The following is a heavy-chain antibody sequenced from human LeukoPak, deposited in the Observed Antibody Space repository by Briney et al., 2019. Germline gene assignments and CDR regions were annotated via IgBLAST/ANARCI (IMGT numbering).Heavy chain of an antibody. CDR1: GFTFSSYA. CDR3: ARDITGTTGAIDS. CDR2: ISYDGSNK. V-gene: IGHV3-30*04. Sequence: GGSLRLSCAASGFTFSSYAMHWVRQAPGKGLEWVAVISYDGSNKYYADSVKGRFTISRDNSKNTLYLQMNSLRGEDTAVYYCARDITGTTGAIDSWGQGTLVTVSS. D-gene: IGHD1-20*01. J-gene: IGHJ4*02.